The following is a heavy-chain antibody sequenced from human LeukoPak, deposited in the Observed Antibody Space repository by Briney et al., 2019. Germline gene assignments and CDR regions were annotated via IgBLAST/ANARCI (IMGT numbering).Heavy chain of an antibody. J-gene: IGHJ4*02. Sequence: SETLSLTCTVSGGSISSYYWSWIRQPPGKGLEWIGYIYYSGSTNYNPSLKSRVTISVDTSKNQFSLKLSSVTAADTAVYYCARFTVYPYYDSSGYHDYWGQGTLVTVSS. CDR1: GGSISSYY. CDR3: ARFTVYPYYDSSGYHDY. D-gene: IGHD3-22*01. CDR2: IYYSGST. V-gene: IGHV4-59*01.